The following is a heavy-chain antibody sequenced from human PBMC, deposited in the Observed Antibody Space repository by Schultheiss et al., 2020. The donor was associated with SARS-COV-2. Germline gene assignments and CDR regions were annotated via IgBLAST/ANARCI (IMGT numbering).Heavy chain of an antibody. D-gene: IGHD2-15*01. J-gene: IGHJ4*02. CDR1: GGSISSGSYY. V-gene: IGHV4-61*01. Sequence: SETLSLTCTVSGGSISSGSYYWSWIRQPPGKGLEWIGYIHYSGSTNYNPSLKSRVTISVDTSKNQFSLKLSSVTAADTAVYYCARVAAAHVYCSGGSCYNTCFDYWGQGTLVTVSS. CDR3: ARVAAAHVYCSGGSCYNTCFDY. CDR2: IHYSGST.